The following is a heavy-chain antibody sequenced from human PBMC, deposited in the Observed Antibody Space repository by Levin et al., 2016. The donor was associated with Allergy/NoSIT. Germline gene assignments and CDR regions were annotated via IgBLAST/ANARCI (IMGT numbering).Heavy chain of an antibody. CDR2: IYFTGST. CDR3: VGHKGPYSYYGMDV. J-gene: IGHJ6*02. CDR1: GGFISSNY. Sequence: SETLSLTCTVSGGFISSNYWSWIRQPPGKGLEWIGYIYFTGSTNYNPSLKSRVTISVDTSKNQLSLKLSSVTAADTAVYFCVGHKGPYSYYGMDVWGQGTTVTVSS. V-gene: IGHV4-59*08.